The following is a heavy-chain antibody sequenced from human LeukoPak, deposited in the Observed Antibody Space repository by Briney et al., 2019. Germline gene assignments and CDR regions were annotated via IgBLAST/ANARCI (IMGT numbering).Heavy chain of an antibody. CDR3: ATRIAAAGTGWFDP. CDR1: GGSFSGYY. Sequence: ILSETLSLTCAVYGGSFSGYYWSWIRHPPGKGLEWIGEINHSGSTNYNPSLKSRVTISVDTSKNQFSLKLSSVTAADTAVYYCATRIAAAGTGWFDPWGQGTLVTVSS. D-gene: IGHD6-13*01. J-gene: IGHJ5*02. CDR2: INHSGST. V-gene: IGHV4-34*01.